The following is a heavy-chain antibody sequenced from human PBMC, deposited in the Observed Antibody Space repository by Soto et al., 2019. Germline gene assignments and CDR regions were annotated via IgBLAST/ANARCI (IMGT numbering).Heavy chain of an antibody. CDR2: ISYDGFIK. D-gene: IGHD3-10*01. Sequence: QVQLVESGGGVVQPGGSLRLSCAASGFTFSTHGMQWVRQAPGKGLEWVAIISYDGFIKYSADDVKGRFTISRDNSKNTLFLQMDSLRAEDSAVYYCAKDLKASGGHSGTLNYYYGMDVWGQGTTVIVSS. CDR3: AKDLKASGGHSGTLNYYYGMDV. V-gene: IGHV3-30*18. J-gene: IGHJ6*02. CDR1: GFTFSTHG.